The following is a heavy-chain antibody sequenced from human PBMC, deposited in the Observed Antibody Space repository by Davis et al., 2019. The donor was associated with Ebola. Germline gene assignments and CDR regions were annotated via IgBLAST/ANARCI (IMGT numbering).Heavy chain of an antibody. CDR2: INPGDSDT. CDR1: GYSFSTYW. V-gene: IGHV5-51*01. Sequence: GESLKISCKGSGYSFSTYWIGWVRQMPGKGLDWMGIINPGDSDTRYSPSFQGQVTISADSSITTAYLQWSSLKASDSAMYYCARPVVKYENSDYSPDSFDSWGQGTLVTVSS. J-gene: IGHJ4*02. CDR3: ARPVVKYENSDYSPDSFDS. D-gene: IGHD3-22*01.